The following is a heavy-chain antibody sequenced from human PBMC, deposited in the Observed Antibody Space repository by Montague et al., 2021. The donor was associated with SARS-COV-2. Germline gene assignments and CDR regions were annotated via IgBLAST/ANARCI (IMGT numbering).Heavy chain of an antibody. V-gene: IGHV3-7*01. CDR1: GFTFYTHW. D-gene: IGHD3-16*01. CDR2: IDGNGAT. J-gene: IGHJ4*02. Sequence: SLRLSCAASGFTFYTHWMTWVRQAPGKGLEWVSSIDGNGATYYLASGKGRFITSRANPSTSLFLQMNSLRADDTAVCYCASDIWGPQNWGQGTLVTVSS. CDR3: ASDIWGPQN.